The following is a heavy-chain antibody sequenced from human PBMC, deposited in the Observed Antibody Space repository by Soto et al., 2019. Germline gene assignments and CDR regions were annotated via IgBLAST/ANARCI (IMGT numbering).Heavy chain of an antibody. CDR1: GRSINSYY. D-gene: IGHD1-1*01. CDR2: IYDSGST. Sequence: LETLSLTCNVSGRSINSYYWSWVRQPPGKGLEWIGYIYDSGSTYYNPSLKSRVTISVDTSKNQFSLKLSSVTAADTAVYYCARGWNVGWFDPWGQGTLVTVSS. J-gene: IGHJ5*02. CDR3: ARGWNVGWFDP. V-gene: IGHV4-59*08.